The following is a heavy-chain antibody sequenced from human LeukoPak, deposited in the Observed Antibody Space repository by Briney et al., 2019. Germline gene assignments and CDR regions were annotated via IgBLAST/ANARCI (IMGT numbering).Heavy chain of an antibody. V-gene: IGHV1-69*01. Sequence: ASVKVSCKASGGTFSSYAISWVRQAPGQGLEWMGGITPIFGTANYAQKFQGRVTITADESTSTAYMELSSLRSEDTAVYYCARAYTIFGVVTYYYYGMDVWGQGTTVTVSS. CDR2: ITPIFGTA. CDR1: GGTFSSYA. D-gene: IGHD3-3*01. J-gene: IGHJ6*02. CDR3: ARAYTIFGVVTYYYYGMDV.